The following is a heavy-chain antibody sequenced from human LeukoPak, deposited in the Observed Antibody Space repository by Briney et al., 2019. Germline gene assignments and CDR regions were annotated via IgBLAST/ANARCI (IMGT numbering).Heavy chain of an antibody. V-gene: IGHV4-59*08. CDR1: GGSISSYY. D-gene: IGHD3-10*01. J-gene: IGHJ4*02. CDR3: ARLIEGDRTYYYGSGSYTTQFDY. Sequence: KSSETLSLTCTVPGGSISSYYWSWIRQPPGKGLEWLGYIYYSGSPNYNPSLKSRVTISVDTSKNQFSLKLSSVTAADTAVYYCARLIEGDRTYYYGSGSYTTQFDYWGQGTLVTVSS. CDR2: IYYSGSP.